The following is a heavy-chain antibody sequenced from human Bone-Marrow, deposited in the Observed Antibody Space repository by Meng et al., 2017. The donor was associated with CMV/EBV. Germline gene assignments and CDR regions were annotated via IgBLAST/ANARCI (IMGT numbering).Heavy chain of an antibody. V-gene: IGHV1-2*02. D-gene: IGHD1-26*01. CDR1: GYTFTGYY. J-gene: IGHJ4*02. CDR3: AKVSAEWELTWYYFDY. Sequence: ASVKVSCKASGYTFTGYYMHWVRQAPGQGLEWMGWINPNSGGTNYAQKFQGRVTMTRDTSISTAYMELSRLRSDDTAVYYCAKVSAEWELTWYYFDYWGQGTLVTVSS. CDR2: INPNSGGT.